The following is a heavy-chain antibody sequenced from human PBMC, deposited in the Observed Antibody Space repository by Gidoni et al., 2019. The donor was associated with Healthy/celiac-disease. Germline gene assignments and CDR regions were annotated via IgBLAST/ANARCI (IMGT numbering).Heavy chain of an antibody. CDR2: ISSSSSYI. D-gene: IGHD2-15*01. V-gene: IGHV3-21*01. CDR3: ARLGFCSGGSCSPYYYYYYGMDV. Sequence: EVQLVESGGGLVKPGGSLRLSCAASGFTFSSDSMNWVRQAPGKGLEWVSSISSSSSYIYYADSVKGRFTISRDNAKNSLYLQMNSLRAEDTAVYYCARLGFCSGGSCSPYYYYYYGMDVWGQGTTVTVSS. CDR1: GFTFSSDS. J-gene: IGHJ6*02.